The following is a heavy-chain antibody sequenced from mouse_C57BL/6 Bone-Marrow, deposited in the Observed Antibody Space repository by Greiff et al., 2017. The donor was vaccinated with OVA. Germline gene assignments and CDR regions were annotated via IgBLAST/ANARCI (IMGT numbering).Heavy chain of an antibody. CDR3: ARYDYDGDY. J-gene: IGHJ2*01. CDR1: GYTFTGYW. D-gene: IGHD2-4*01. V-gene: IGHV1-64*01. CDR2: IHPNSGST. Sequence: QVQLQQSGAELMKPGASVKLSCKATGYTFTGYWMHWVKQRPGQGLEWIGMIHPNSGSTNYNEKFKSKATLTVDKSSSTAYMQLSSLTSEDSAVYYCARYDYDGDYWGQGTTLTVSS.